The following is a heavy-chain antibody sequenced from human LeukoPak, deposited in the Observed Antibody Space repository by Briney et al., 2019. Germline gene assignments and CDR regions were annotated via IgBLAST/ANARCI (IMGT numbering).Heavy chain of an antibody. D-gene: IGHD5-18*01. CDR1: GFTFSSYG. CDR2: ISGSGGST. J-gene: IGHJ4*02. V-gene: IGHV3-23*01. CDR3: AKVSPGGYSYEFDY. Sequence: PGGSLRLSCAASGFTFSSYGMSWVRQAPGKGLEWVSAISGSGGSTYYADSVKGRFTISRDSSKNTLYLQMNSLRAEDTAVYYCAKVSPGGYSYEFDYWGQGTLVTVSS.